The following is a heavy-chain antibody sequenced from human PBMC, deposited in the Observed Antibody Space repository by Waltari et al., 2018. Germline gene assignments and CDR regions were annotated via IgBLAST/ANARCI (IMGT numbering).Heavy chain of an antibody. CDR2: IWYEGSNK. J-gene: IGHJ4*02. V-gene: IGHV3-33*01. Sequence: QVQLVESGGGVVQPGRSLRLSCAASGFTFSSYGMHWVRQAPGKGLGWGAVIWYEGSNKDYADSVKGRFTISRDNSKNTLYLQMNSLRAEDTAVYYCARVRGGSYYGVDYWGQGTLVTVSS. CDR3: ARVRGGSYYGVDY. CDR1: GFTFSSYG. D-gene: IGHD1-26*01.